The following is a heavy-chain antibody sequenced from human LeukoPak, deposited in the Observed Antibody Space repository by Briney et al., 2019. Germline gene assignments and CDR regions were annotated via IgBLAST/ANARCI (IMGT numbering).Heavy chain of an antibody. D-gene: IGHD3-22*01. CDR2: IYYTGTT. CDR1: GGSIRGSSYY. Sequence: SETLSLTCTVSGGSIRGSSYYWSWIRQPPGKGLEWIGNIYYTGTTYYNPSLKSRVTISVDTSKNHFPLRLRSVTAADTAVYFCARPRDDSTGYYLGYWGQGTLVTVSS. V-gene: IGHV4-39*02. J-gene: IGHJ4*02. CDR3: ARPRDDSTGYYLGY.